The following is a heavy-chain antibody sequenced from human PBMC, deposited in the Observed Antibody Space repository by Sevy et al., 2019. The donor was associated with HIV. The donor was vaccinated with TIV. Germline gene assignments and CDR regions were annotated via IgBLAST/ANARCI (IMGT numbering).Heavy chain of an antibody. Sequence: GGSLRLSCAFSGFSFDSYGMTWVRQAPGKGLEWVSGISGSGTRTYYADSVKGRFIISRDNSKNTLYLQMNSLRSEDKAIYYCGKGGGGHYDPDEIGYYFYYYNMDVWGKGTTVTVSS. V-gene: IGHV3-23*01. J-gene: IGHJ6*03. CDR1: GFSFDSYG. CDR3: GKGGGGHYDPDEIGYYFYYYNMDV. D-gene: IGHD3-22*01. CDR2: ISGSGTRT.